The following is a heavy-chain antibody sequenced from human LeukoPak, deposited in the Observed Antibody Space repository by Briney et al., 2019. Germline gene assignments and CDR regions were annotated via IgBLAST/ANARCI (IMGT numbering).Heavy chain of an antibody. CDR1: GFTFSAYS. CDR3: VKDWRDESNCGGDCLQY. V-gene: IGHV3-23*01. J-gene: IGHJ4*02. CDR2: ISVSGGGT. D-gene: IGHD2-21*02. Sequence: GGSLRLSCVASGFTFSAYSMTWVRQAPGKGLDWVSSISVSGGGTYYADSVRGRFTISRDNSKNTLYLHMNSLRAEDTTVYYCVKDWRDESNCGGDCLQYWGQGTLVTVSS.